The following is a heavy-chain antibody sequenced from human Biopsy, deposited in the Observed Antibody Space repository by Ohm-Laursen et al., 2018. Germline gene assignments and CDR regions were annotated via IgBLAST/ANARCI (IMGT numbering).Heavy chain of an antibody. J-gene: IGHJ2*01. V-gene: IGHV4-61*05. D-gene: IGHD3-10*01. CDR3: AHGSGSYYKWDF. CDR1: GGSISSNNYY. CDR2: VFDRGTT. Sequence: GTLSLTCTVSGGSISSNNYYWSWIRQSPGKGLEWIGHVFDRGTTNYNPSVRSRVTMSEDTSKKQFSLKMTSVTAADTAIYYCAHGSGSYYKWDFWGRGTRVTVSS.